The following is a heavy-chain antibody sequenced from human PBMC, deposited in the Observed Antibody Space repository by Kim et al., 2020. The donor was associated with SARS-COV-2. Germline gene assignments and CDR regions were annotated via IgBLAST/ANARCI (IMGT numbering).Heavy chain of an antibody. J-gene: IGHJ4*02. CDR1: GFTFSSYS. V-gene: IGHV3-21*01. CDR3: AREGYWAAAAGFYFDY. CDR2: ISSSSSYI. Sequence: GGSLRLSCAASGFTFSSYSMNWVRQAPGKVLEWVSSISSSSSYIYYADSVKGRFTISRDNAKNSLYLQMNSLRAEDTAVYYCAREGYWAAAAGFYFDYWGQGTLVTVSS. D-gene: IGHD6-13*01.